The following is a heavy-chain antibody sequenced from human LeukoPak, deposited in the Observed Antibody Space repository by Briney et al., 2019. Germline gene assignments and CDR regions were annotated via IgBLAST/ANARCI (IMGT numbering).Heavy chain of an antibody. CDR2: IKKDGSAK. Sequence: GGSLRLSCVPSGVCLRRFWMSWVPEALGEGVEWVAHIKKDGSAKESVESVKGPFTISRDNAKNSQYLQMHTLRPQDMAVYYCACRRGGYWGQGTLVTGS. V-gene: IGHV3-7*01. CDR1: GVCLRRFW. J-gene: IGHJ4*02. CDR3: ACRRGGY. D-gene: IGHD1-14*01.